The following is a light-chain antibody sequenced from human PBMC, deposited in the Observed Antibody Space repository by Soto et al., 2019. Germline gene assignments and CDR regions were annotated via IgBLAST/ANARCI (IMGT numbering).Light chain of an antibody. CDR3: QTWGNGLVV. Sequence: QPVLTQLPSASASLGASVKLTCTLSSGHSRYAIAWHQQQPEKGPRYLMKVTSDGSHIKGDGIPDRFSGSSSGAERYLTISSLQSEDEADYYCQTWGNGLVVFGGGTKLTVL. V-gene: IGLV4-69*01. J-gene: IGLJ2*01. CDR1: SGHSRYA. CDR2: VTSDGSH.